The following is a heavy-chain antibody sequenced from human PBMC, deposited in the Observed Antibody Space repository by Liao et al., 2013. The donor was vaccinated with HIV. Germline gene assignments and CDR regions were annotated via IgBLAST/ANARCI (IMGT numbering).Heavy chain of an antibody. Sequence: QVQLQQWGAGLLKPSQTLSLTCTVSGGSISSGDYYWSWIRQPPGKGLEWIGYIFYSGSTSYNPSLKSRVTISVDTSKNQFSLKLSSVTAADTAVFYCARVVRPYYYNDYWGQGTLVTVSS. J-gene: IGHJ4*02. V-gene: IGHV4-30-4*08. CDR3: ARVVRPYYYNDY. D-gene: IGHD3-10*01. CDR1: GGSISSGDYY. CDR2: IFYSGST.